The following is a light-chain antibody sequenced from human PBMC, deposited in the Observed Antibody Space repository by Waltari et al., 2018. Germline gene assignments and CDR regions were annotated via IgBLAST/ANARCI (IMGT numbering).Light chain of an antibody. CDR3: ASWDDSLNGHWV. J-gene: IGLJ3*02. CDR1: ASNIGGNL. CDR2: RSD. V-gene: IGLV1-44*01. Sequence: QSVLTQPPSASGTPGQRVTISCSGSASNIGGNLVTWYQQLPGKAPKLIIYRSDQRPSGVPDRFSGSKTGTSASLAISGLQSDDEADYFCASWDDSLNGHWVFGGGTKVTVL.